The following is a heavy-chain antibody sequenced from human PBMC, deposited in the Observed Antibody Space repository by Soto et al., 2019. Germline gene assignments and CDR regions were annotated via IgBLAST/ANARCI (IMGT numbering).Heavy chain of an antibody. CDR1: GYTFTSYG. D-gene: IGHD3-22*01. Sequence: ASVKVSCKASGYTFTSYGISWVRQAPGQGLEWMGWISAYNGNTNYAQKLQGRVTMTTDTSTSTAYMELRSLRSDDTAVYYCARADYYDSSGYYDTDGPGWFDPWGQGTLVTVSS. V-gene: IGHV1-18*01. CDR3: ARADYYDSSGYYDTDGPGWFDP. CDR2: ISAYNGNT. J-gene: IGHJ5*02.